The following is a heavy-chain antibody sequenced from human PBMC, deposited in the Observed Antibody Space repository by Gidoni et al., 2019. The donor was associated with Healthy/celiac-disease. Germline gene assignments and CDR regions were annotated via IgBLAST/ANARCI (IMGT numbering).Heavy chain of an antibody. J-gene: IGHJ4*02. CDR3: ARDGGGVVVTAYYFDY. V-gene: IGHV3-30-3*01. CDR1: GFTFSRYA. D-gene: IGHD2-21*02. Sequence: QVQLVESGGGVVQPGRSLRLSCAASGFTFSRYAMHWVRQAPGKGLGWVAVISYDGSNKYYADSVKGRFTISRDNSKNTLYLQMNSLRAEDTAVYYCARDGGGVVVTAYYFDYWGQGTLVTVSS. CDR2: ISYDGSNK.